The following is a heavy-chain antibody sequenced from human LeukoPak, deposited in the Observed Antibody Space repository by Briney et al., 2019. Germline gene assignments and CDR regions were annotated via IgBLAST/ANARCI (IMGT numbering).Heavy chain of an antibody. J-gene: IGHJ4*02. CDR3: VRDRGYSTFDY. D-gene: IGHD3-22*01. Sequence: GGSLRLSCEASGFVFGHSWMSWVRQAPGKGLEWVANINLDGSEINYLDSLTGRLTISRDNAKDSLYQQMNGLRAEDTAVYFCVRDRGYSTFDYWGQGTLVTVSS. CDR2: INLDGSEI. V-gene: IGHV3-7*03. CDR1: GFVFGHSW.